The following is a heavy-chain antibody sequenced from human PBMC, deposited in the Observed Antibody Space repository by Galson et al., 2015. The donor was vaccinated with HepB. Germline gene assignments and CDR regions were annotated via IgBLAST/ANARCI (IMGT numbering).Heavy chain of an antibody. CDR1: GFTFSSYA. V-gene: IGHV3-23*01. J-gene: IGHJ6*02. Sequence: SLRLSCAAASGFTFSSYAMIWVRQAPGKGLEWVSVISGGGGSTYYADSVKGRFTISRDNSKNTLYFQMNSLRAEDTAVYYCAKDRCSTSCYFVLEGHYGMDVWGQGTTVTVSS. CDR3: AKDRCSTSCYFVLEGHYGMDV. CDR2: ISGGGGST. D-gene: IGHD2-2*01.